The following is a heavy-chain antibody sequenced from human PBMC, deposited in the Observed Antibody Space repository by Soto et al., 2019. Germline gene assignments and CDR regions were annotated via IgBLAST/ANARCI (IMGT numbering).Heavy chain of an antibody. CDR2: IYYSGST. D-gene: IGHD6-6*01. V-gene: IGHV4-61*01. J-gene: IGHJ4*02. Sequence: SETLSLTCTVSGGSVSSGSYYWSWIRQPPGKGLEWIGYIYYSGSTNYNPSLKSRVTISVDTSKNQFSLKLSSVTAADTAVYYCAREYSSSSSFDYWGQGTLVTVSS. CDR1: GGSVSSGSYY. CDR3: AREYSSSSSFDY.